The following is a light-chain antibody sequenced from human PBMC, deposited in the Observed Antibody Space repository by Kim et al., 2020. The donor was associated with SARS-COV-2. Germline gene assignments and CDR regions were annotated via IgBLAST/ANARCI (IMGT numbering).Light chain of an antibody. CDR1: KLGDKY. J-gene: IGLJ3*02. CDR3: QAWDSSLV. Sequence: SYELTQPPSVSVSPGQTASITCSGDKLGDKYACWYQQKPGQSPVLVIYQDSKRPSGIPERFSGSNSGNTATLTISGTQAMDEADDYCQAWDSSLVFGGGTQLTVL. CDR2: QDS. V-gene: IGLV3-1*01.